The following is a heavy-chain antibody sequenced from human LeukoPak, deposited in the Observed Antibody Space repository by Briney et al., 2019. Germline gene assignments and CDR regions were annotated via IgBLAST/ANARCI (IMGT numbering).Heavy chain of an antibody. CDR1: GYTFTGYY. D-gene: IGHD5-24*01. CDR3: ARDGTEMALVPRY. V-gene: IGHV1-2*02. J-gene: IGHJ4*02. CDR2: INPNSGGT. Sequence: GASVKVSCKASGYTFTGYYMHWVRQAPGQGLEWTGWINPNSGGTNYAQKFQGRVTMTRDTSTSTAYMELRSLRSDDTAVYYCARDGTEMALVPRYWGQGTLVTVSS.